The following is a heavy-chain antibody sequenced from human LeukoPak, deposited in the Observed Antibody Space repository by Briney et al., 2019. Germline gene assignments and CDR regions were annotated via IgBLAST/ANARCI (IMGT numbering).Heavy chain of an antibody. V-gene: IGHV4-59*08. CDR1: GGSISRYY. J-gene: IGHJ4*02. CDR3: ASLYCSSTSCYLFH. D-gene: IGHD2-2*01. Sequence: SETLSLTCTVSGGSISRYYWSWIRQTPGKGLEWIGYIYYSGSTNYNPSLKSRVNISVDTSKNQFSLKLSSVTAADTALYYCASLYCSSTSCYLFHWGQGTLVTVSS. CDR2: IYYSGST.